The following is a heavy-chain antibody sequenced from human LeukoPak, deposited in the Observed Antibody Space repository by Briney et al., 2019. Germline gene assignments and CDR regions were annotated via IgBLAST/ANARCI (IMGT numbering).Heavy chain of an antibody. CDR2: ISSSSSYI. CDR3: ARDWSITGTFSGY. CDR1: GFTFSSYS. V-gene: IGHV3-21*01. J-gene: IGHJ4*02. Sequence: GGSLRLSCAASGFTFSSYSMNWVRQAPGKGLEWVSSISSSSSYIYYADSVKGRFTISRDNAKNSLYLQMNSLRAEDTAVYYCARDWSITGTFSGYWGQGTLVTVSS. D-gene: IGHD1-7*01.